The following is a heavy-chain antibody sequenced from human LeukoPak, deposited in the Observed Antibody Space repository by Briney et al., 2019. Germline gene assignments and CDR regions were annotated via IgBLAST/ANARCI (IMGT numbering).Heavy chain of an antibody. CDR2: IMEDGSEQ. CDR3: ARADLDTGTWGFDY. J-gene: IGHJ4*02. V-gene: IGHV3-7*01. D-gene: IGHD5-18*01. Sequence: GGSLRLSCAVSGFTLSRYWMSWVRQAPGKGLEWVANIMEDGSEQYYVDSVKGRFTISRDNAKNSLYLQMSSLRAEDTAVYYCARADLDTGTWGFDYWGQGTLVTVSS. CDR1: GFTLSRYW.